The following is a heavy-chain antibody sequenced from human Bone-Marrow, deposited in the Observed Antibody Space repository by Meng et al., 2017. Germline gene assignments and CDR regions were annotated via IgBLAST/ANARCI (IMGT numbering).Heavy chain of an antibody. Sequence: QVQLQESGPGLVKPSGTLSLTCPFSGGSISSSNWWSWVRQPPGKGLEWIGEIYHSGSTNYNPSLKSRVTISVDKSKNQFSLKLSSVTAADTAVYYCAKYYYDSSGYYYYYYGMDVWGQGTTVTVSS. CDR2: IYHSGST. J-gene: IGHJ6*02. D-gene: IGHD3-22*01. V-gene: IGHV4-4*02. CDR3: AKYYYDSSGYYYYYYGMDV. CDR1: GGSISSSNW.